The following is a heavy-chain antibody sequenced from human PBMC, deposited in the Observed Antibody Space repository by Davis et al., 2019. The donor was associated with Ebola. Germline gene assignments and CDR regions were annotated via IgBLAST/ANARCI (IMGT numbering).Heavy chain of an antibody. V-gene: IGHV3-23*01. Sequence: PGGSLRLSCAGSGFTFSTYAMTWVRQAPGKGLEWVSRISGSGGDPHYADSVKGRFTISRDNSKNTLDLQMNSLRAEDTAVFYCAKRATVKVAGANYYNAMDVWGKGTTVTVSS. CDR3: AKRATVKVAGANYYNAMDV. CDR2: ISGSGGDP. CDR1: GFTFSTYA. J-gene: IGHJ6*04. D-gene: IGHD6-19*01.